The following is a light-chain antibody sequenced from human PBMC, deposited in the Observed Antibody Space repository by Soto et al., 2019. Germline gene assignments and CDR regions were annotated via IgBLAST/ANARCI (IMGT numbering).Light chain of an antibody. CDR3: LQDYYYPWT. CDR1: EGIRDD. Sequence: ALQMTQSPSSLSASVGDRVTITCRASEGIRDDLGWYQQKPGKAPKLLIYGASRLQSGVPSRFSGSGSGTDFTLTIISLQPEDFGTYYCLQDYYYPWTFGQGTKVEIK. V-gene: IGKV1-6*01. CDR2: GAS. J-gene: IGKJ1*01.